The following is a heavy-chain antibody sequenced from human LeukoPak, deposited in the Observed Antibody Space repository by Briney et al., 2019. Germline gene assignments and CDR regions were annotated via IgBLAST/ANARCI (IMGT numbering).Heavy chain of an antibody. CDR3: AKDGSGYYYYYYMDV. Sequence: PGGSLRLSCAASGFTFSSYGMHWVRQAPGKGLEWVSGISWNSGSIGYADSVKGRFTISRDNAKNSLYLQMNSLRAEDMALYYCAKDGSGYYYYYYMDVWGKGTTVTVSS. CDR1: GFTFSSYG. V-gene: IGHV3-9*03. CDR2: ISWNSGSI. J-gene: IGHJ6*03.